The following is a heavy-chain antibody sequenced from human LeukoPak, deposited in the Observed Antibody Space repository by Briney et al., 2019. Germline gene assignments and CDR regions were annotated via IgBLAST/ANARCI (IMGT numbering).Heavy chain of an antibody. CDR1: GFTFSSYA. V-gene: IGHV3-30-3*01. D-gene: IGHD6-13*01. CDR3: ARGVAAGTSD. CDR2: ISYDGSNK. Sequence: GGSLRLSCAASGFTFSSYAMHWVRQAPGKGLEWVAVISYDGSNKYYADSVKGRFTISRDNAKNSLYLQMNSLRAEDTAVYYCARGVAAGTSDWGQGTLVTVSS. J-gene: IGHJ4*02.